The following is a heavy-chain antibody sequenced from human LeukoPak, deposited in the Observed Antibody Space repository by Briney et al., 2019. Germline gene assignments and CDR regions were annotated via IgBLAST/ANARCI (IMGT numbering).Heavy chain of an antibody. CDR2: ISAYNGNT. J-gene: IGHJ6*02. CDR1: GHTFTGYS. Sequence: ASVRVSCKASGHTFTGYSMHWVRQAPGQGLEWMGWISAYNGNTDYAQKLQGRVTMTTDTSTSTAYMELRSLRSDDTAVYYCARGGGVVPAADYYSMDVWGQGTTVTVSS. D-gene: IGHD2-2*01. V-gene: IGHV1-18*04. CDR3: ARGGGVVPAADYYSMDV.